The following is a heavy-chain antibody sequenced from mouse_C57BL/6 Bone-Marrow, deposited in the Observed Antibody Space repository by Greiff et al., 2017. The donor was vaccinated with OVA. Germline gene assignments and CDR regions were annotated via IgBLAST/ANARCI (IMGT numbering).Heavy chain of an antibody. D-gene: IGHD4-1*01. V-gene: IGHV5-12*01. CDR3: ARLTSHFDY. J-gene: IGHJ2*01. CDR2: ISNGGGST. Sequence: DVKLVESGGGLVQPGGSLKLSCAASGFTLSDYYMYWVRQTPEKRLEWVAYISNGGGSTYYPDTVKGRFTISRDNAKNTLYLQMSRLKSEDTAMYYCARLTSHFDYWGQGTTLTVSS. CDR1: GFTLSDYY.